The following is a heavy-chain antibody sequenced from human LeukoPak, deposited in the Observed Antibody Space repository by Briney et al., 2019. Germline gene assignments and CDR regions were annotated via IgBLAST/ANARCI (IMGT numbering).Heavy chain of an antibody. J-gene: IGHJ4*02. Sequence: GGSLRLSCAASGFTLSSHSMNWVRQAPGKGLEWVASISSSSSYIYYADSVKGRFTISRDNAKNSLFLQMNSLRAEDTAVYYCARDHSNLIYYDSNFDYWGQGTLVTVSS. CDR3: ARDHSNLIYYDSNFDY. V-gene: IGHV3-21*01. CDR2: ISSSSSYI. D-gene: IGHD3-22*01. CDR1: GFTLSSHS.